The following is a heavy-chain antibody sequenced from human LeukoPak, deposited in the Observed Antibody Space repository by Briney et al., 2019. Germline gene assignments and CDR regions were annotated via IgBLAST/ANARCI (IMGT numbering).Heavy chain of an antibody. CDR2: MYLSGTT. J-gene: IGHJ4*02. CDR3: AGLVGRYSSGLYYYYFDY. CDR1: GDSINNL. Sequence: PSETLSLTCTVSGDSINNLWSWVRQPPGKGLEWIGEMYLSGTTHSNPSVKSRVTISIDKSKNQFFLNLSSVTAADTAVYYCAGLVGRYSSGLYYYYFDYWGQGTLVTVSS. V-gene: IGHV4-4*02. D-gene: IGHD3-22*01.